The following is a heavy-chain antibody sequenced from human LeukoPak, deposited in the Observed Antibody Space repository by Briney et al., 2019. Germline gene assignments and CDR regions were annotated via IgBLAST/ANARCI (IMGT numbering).Heavy chain of an antibody. CDR3: ARGNKLLLNDY. CDR1: GFTFSTYG. J-gene: IGHJ4*02. CDR2: ISKDGSNK. D-gene: IGHD2/OR15-2a*01. Sequence: GGSLRPSCAASGFTFSTYGMHWVRQAPGKGLEWVAVISKDGSNKYYADSVKGRFTISRDKSKNTLYLQLNSLRAEDTAVYYCARGNKLLLNDYWGQGTLVTVSS. V-gene: IGHV3-30*03.